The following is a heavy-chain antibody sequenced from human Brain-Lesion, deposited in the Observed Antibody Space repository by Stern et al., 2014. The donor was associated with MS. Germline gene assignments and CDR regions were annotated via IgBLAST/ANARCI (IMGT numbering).Heavy chain of an antibody. CDR2: FEPEDGET. CDR1: GYTLTEFC. D-gene: IGHD1-26*01. CDR3: ATLSPGAGGNYYRHFDY. V-gene: IGHV1-24*01. J-gene: IGHJ4*02. Sequence: VQLVESGAGVQKPGASVKVSCKVSGYTLTEFCMHWVRQAPRTGLEWMGGFEPEDGETIYAQKFQGRVTMTEDTSTDTAYMELSSLRSEDTAVYYCATLSPGAGGNYYRHFDYWGQGTLVTVSS.